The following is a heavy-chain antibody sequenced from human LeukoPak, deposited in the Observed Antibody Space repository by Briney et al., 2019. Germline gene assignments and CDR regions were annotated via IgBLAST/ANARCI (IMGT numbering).Heavy chain of an antibody. D-gene: IGHD1-14*01. Sequence: SESLSLTCTVSGGSISSSSYYWGWIRQPPGKGLEWIGSIYYSGSTYYNPSLKSRVTISVDTSKNQFSLKLSSVTAADTAVYYCARELKEPTAYYFDYWGQGTLVTVSS. J-gene: IGHJ4*02. CDR3: ARELKEPTAYYFDY. CDR1: GGSISSSSYY. CDR2: IYYSGST. V-gene: IGHV4-39*07.